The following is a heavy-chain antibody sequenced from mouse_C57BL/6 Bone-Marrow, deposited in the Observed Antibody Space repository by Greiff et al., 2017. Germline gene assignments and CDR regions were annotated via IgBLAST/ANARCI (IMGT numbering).Heavy chain of an antibody. CDR3: ASVCSSSYWYFDV. D-gene: IGHD6-1*01. CDR1: GYTFTSYD. J-gene: IGHJ1*03. V-gene: IGHV1-85*01. CDR2: IYPRDGST. Sequence: QVQLQQSGPELVKPGASVKLSCKASGYTFTSYDINWVKQRPGQGLEWIGWIYPRDGSTKYNEKFKGKATLTVDTSSRTAYMELHSLTSVDSAVFVCASVCSSSYWYFDVWGTGTTVTVSS.